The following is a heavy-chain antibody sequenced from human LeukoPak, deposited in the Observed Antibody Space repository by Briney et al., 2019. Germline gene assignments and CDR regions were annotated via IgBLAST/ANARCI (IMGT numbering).Heavy chain of an antibody. CDR1: GYSFTSYW. J-gene: IGHJ4*02. CDR3: ARQDIVVVPAAQFYFDY. D-gene: IGHD2-2*01. CDR2: IYPGDSDT. V-gene: IGHV5-51*01. Sequence: GESLKISCKGSGYSFTSYWIGWVRQMPGKGLEWMGIIYPGDSDTRYSPSFQGQVTISADKSISTAYLQWSSLKASDTAMYYCARQDIVVVPAAQFYFDYWGQGTLVTVSS.